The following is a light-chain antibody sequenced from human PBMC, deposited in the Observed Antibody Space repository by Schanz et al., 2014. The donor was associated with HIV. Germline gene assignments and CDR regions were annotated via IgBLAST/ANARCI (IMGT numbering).Light chain of an antibody. CDR3: NSYTSSSTLV. CDR1: RSDVGGYNY. V-gene: IGLV2-14*03. J-gene: IGLJ2*01. CDR2: DVS. Sequence: SALTQPASVSGSPGQSITISCTGTRSDVGGYNYVSWYQQHPGKAPKLIIYDVSNRPSGVSNRFSGSKSGNTASLTISGLQAEDEANYYCNSYTSSSTLVFGGGTKVTVL.